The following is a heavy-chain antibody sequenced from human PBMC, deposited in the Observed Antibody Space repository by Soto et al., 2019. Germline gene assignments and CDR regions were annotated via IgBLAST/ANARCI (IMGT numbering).Heavy chain of an antibody. CDR3: ARPTGYGGNYAGEY. Sequence: ASVKVSCKASGGSFSNFGISWVRQAPGQGFEWMGGIVPVFGRPNYAQRFRGRLTITADESTSTGYMELISLRSDDTAVYFCARPTGYGGNYAGEYWGQGTLVTVST. D-gene: IGHD4-17*01. J-gene: IGHJ4*02. CDR2: IVPVFGRP. V-gene: IGHV1-69*13. CDR1: GGSFSNFG.